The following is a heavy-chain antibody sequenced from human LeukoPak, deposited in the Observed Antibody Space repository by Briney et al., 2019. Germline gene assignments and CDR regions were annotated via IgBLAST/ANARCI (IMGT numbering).Heavy chain of an antibody. V-gene: IGHV4-59*01. CDR3: AREVEWSFRDAFDI. J-gene: IGHJ3*02. Sequence: NASETLSLTCTVSGDSISTYYWSWIRQPPGKGLEWIGYIYYSGSTNYNPSLKSRVTISVDTSKNQFSLKLSSVTAADTAVYYCAREVEWSFRDAFDIWGQGTMVTVSS. CDR2: IYYSGST. D-gene: IGHD3-3*01. CDR1: GDSISTYY.